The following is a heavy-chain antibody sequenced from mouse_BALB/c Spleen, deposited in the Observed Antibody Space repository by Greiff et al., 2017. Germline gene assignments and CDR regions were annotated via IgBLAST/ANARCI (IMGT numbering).Heavy chain of an antibody. CDR2: IDPETGGT. J-gene: IGHJ4*01. CDR3: TRHAGGYYYAMDY. Sequence: VKLQESGAELVRPGASVTLSCKASGYTFTDYEMHWVKQTPVHGLEWIGAIDPETGGTAYNQKFKGKATLTADKSSSTAYMELRSLTSEDSAVYYCTRHAGGYYYAMDYWGQGTSVTVSS. D-gene: IGHD2-2*01. V-gene: IGHV1-15*01. CDR1: GYTFTDYE.